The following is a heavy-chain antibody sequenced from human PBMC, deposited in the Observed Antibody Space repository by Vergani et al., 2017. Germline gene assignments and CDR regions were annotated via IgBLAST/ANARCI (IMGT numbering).Heavy chain of an antibody. V-gene: IGHV5-51*03. J-gene: IGHJ3*02. CDR1: RYSFPKYW. Sequence: EVQLVQSGAEVKKPGESLKISCKASRYSFPKYWIGWVRQMPGKGLEWMGTIYPDDSDTRYSPSFEGLVTLSADKSINTAYLQWSALKASDIASYYCGRRMGVRGTNDAFDIWGQGTMVTVSS. D-gene: IGHD1-26*01. CDR3: GRRMGVRGTNDAFDI. CDR2: IYPDDSDT.